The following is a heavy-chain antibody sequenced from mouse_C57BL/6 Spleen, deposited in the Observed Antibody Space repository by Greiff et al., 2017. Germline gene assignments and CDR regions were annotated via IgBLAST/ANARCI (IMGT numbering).Heavy chain of an antibody. CDR2: IYPGSGNT. J-gene: IGHJ4*01. D-gene: IGHD2-4*01. Sequence: QVQLQQSGAELVRPGASVKLSCKASGYTFTDYYINWVKQRPGQGLEWIARIYPGSGNTYYNEKFKGKATLTAEKSSSTAYMQLSSLTSEDSAVYFCARVYYDYGGTMDYWGQGTSVTVSS. V-gene: IGHV1-76*01. CDR3: ARVYYDYGGTMDY. CDR1: GYTFTDYY.